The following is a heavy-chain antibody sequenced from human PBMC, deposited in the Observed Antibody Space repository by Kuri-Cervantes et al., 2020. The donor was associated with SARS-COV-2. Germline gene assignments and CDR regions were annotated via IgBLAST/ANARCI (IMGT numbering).Heavy chain of an antibody. CDR1: GFIFSSYG. J-gene: IGHJ6*03. CDR3: AKAVSYRYYYYMDV. Sequence: GESLKISCAASGFIFSSYGMHWVRQAPGKGLEWVAFIRYDGSNKYYADSVKGRFTISRDNSKNTLYLQMNSLRAEDTAVYYCAKAVSYRYYYYMDVWGKGTTVTVSS. CDR2: IRYDGSNK. D-gene: IGHD1-26*01. V-gene: IGHV3-30*02.